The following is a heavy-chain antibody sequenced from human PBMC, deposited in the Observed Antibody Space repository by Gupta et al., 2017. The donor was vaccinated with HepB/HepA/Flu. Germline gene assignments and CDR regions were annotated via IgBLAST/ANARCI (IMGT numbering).Heavy chain of an antibody. CDR3: TRGSGAYLHSYYYRDV. Sequence: EVQLLESGGGLVQPGKSLRLTCGAPGLTFSSHALHWVRQAPGKGLDCVCSIGGPGVTTHYADSVKGRFTLTRDNSKSTVYLQMNSLRADDTAVYYCTRGSGAYLHSYYYRDVWGKGTTVTVSS. D-gene: IGHD3-10*01. V-gene: IGHV3-23*01. J-gene: IGHJ6*03. CDR1: GLTFSSHA. CDR2: IGGPGVTT.